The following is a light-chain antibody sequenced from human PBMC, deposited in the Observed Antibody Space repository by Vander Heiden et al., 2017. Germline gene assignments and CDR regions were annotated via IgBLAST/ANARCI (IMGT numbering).Light chain of an antibody. J-gene: IGKJ4*01. Sequence: EIVLTQSPATLSLSPGERATLSCRASQSVSSYLAWYQQKPGQAPRLLIYDASNRANGIPDRFSGSGSGPDFTLTSSSLEPEDFAVYYWQQRSNLITFGGGTKVEIK. V-gene: IGKV3-11*01. CDR1: QSVSSY. CDR3: QQRSNLIT. CDR2: DAS.